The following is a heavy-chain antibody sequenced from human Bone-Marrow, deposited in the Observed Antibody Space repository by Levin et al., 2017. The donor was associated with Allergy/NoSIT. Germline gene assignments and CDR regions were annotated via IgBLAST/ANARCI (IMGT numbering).Heavy chain of an antibody. V-gene: IGHV1-69*13. Sequence: ASVKVSCKASGGTFSSYAISWVRQAPGQGLEWMGGIIPIFGTANYAQKFQGRVTITADESTSTAYMELSSLRSEDTAVYYCARDYDSSGYIGSFDYWGQGTLVTVSS. J-gene: IGHJ4*02. CDR2: IIPIFGTA. CDR3: ARDYDSSGYIGSFDY. D-gene: IGHD3-22*01. CDR1: GGTFSSYA.